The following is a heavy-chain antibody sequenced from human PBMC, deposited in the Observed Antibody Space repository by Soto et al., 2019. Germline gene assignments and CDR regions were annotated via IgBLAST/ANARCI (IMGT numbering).Heavy chain of an antibody. CDR2: IYYDGSQK. V-gene: IGHV3-33*01. CDR3: AREPTGTYGAFDY. CDR1: GFTFSSHG. J-gene: IGHJ4*02. Sequence: GSLRLSCAASGFTFSSHGMHWVRQAPGKGLEWVAVIYYDGSQKYYADSVKGRFTISRDNSKNTLYLQMNSLRAEDTAVYYCAREPTGTYGAFDYWGQGTLVTVSS. D-gene: IGHD1-26*01.